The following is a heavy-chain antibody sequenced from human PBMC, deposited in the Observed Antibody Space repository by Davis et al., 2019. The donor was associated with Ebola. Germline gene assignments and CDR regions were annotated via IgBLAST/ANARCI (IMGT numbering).Heavy chain of an antibody. CDR1: GYIFTNYG. Sequence: ASVKVSCKASGYIFTNYGVNWLRQAPGQGLEWMGWISVIDGNTYDAQKFQGRVTMTADTSTSTIYMELRSLTSDDTAIYYCVRHYDTTYWNDPWGQGTLVTVSS. J-gene: IGHJ5*02. CDR2: ISVIDGNT. D-gene: IGHD3-9*01. V-gene: IGHV1-18*01. CDR3: VRHYDTTYWNDP.